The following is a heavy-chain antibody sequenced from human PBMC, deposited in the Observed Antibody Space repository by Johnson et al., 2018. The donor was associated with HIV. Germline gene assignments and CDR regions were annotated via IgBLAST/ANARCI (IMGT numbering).Heavy chain of an antibody. CDR2: ISYDGSNK. CDR3: ARGIDGSAQNSDAFDN. Sequence: QVQLVESGGGVVQPGRSLRLSCAASGFTFSDYAIHWVRQAPGKGLEWVAVISYDGSNKYYAVSVNGRFTLLRDNSKNKLYLQMNSLRGEDTAVYYCARGIDGSAQNSDAFDNWGQGTMVTVSS. J-gene: IGHJ3*02. D-gene: IGHD5-24*01. CDR1: GFTFSDYA. V-gene: IGHV3-30-3*01.